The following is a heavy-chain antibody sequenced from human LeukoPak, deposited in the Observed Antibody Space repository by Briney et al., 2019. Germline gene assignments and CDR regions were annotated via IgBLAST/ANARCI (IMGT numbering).Heavy chain of an antibody. D-gene: IGHD1-1*01. CDR1: GGTFSSYA. J-gene: IGHJ5*02. CDR3: ARDVFSVRTGSNWFDP. Sequence: SVKVSCKASGGTFSSYAISWVRQAPGQGLEWVGGIIPIFGTANYAQKFQGRVTITTDESTSTAYMELSSLRSEDTAVYYCARDVFSVRTGSNWFDPWGQGTLVTVSS. V-gene: IGHV1-69*05. CDR2: IIPIFGTA.